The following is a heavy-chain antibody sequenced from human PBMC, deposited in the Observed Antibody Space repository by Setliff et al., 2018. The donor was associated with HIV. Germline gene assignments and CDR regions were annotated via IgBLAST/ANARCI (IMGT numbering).Heavy chain of an antibody. CDR2: ISNDGSHK. D-gene: IGHD6-6*01. Sequence: GGSLRLSCAASGFMFGSYGMHWVRQAPVKGLEWMALISNDGSHKYYADSVKGRFTISRDNSKNTLYLEMTSLRAEDTAVYYCAKVEIASRPRGFDYWGQGTLVTVSS. CDR3: AKVEIASRPRGFDY. J-gene: IGHJ4*02. V-gene: IGHV3-30*04. CDR1: GFMFGSYG.